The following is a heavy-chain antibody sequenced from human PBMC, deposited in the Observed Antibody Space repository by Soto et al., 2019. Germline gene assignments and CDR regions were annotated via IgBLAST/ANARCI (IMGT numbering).Heavy chain of an antibody. V-gene: IGHV1-2*02. Sequence: ASVKVSCKASGYTFTDYFIHWVRQAPGQGFEWMGWINPKSRGTTYAQKFQGRVTMTRDTSNSTAYMELRGLRSDDTAIYYCARVTLKAGNWFDPWGQGTLVTVCS. J-gene: IGHJ5*02. CDR1: GYTFTDYF. CDR2: INPKSRGT. CDR3: ARVTLKAGNWFDP.